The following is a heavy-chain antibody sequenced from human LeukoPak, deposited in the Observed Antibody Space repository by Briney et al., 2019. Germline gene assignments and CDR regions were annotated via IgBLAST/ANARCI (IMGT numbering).Heavy chain of an antibody. D-gene: IGHD5-18*01. CDR2: INPNSGGT. CDR3: ARESYGLSLNY. J-gene: IGHJ4*02. CDR1: GYTFTGYY. V-gene: IGHV1-2*06. Sequence: WASVKVSCKASGYTFTGYYMHLVRQAPGQGLEWMGRINPNSGGTDYAQKFQGRVTMTRDTSISTAYMELSRLRSDDTAVYYCARESYGLSLNYWGQGTLVTVSS.